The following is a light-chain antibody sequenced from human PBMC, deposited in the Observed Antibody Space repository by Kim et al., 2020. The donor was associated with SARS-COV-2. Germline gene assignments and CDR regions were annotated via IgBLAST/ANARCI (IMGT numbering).Light chain of an antibody. CDR2: GKN. CDR3: NSRDSNDNVV. CDR1: SLRSYY. Sequence: ALRQPVRITCQGDSLRSYYATWYQQKPGQAPILVIYGKNNRPSGIPDRFSGSSSGNTASLTITGTQAGDEADYYCNSRDSNDNVVFGGGTQLTVL. J-gene: IGLJ2*01. V-gene: IGLV3-19*01.